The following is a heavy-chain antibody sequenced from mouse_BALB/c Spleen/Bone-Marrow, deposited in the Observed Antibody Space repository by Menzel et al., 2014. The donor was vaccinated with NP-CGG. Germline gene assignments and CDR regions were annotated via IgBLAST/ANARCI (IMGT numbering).Heavy chain of an antibody. J-gene: IGHJ3*01. V-gene: IGHV14-3*02. D-gene: IGHD1-1*01. Sequence: DVKLQESGAELVKPGAPVKLSCTASGFNIKDTHMHWVKQGPEQGLEWIGRIDPANGNTKYDPNFQGKATITADTSSNTAYLQLSSLTSEDTAVYYCSRDYGGTAWFACWGHGTLVTVSA. CDR3: SRDYGGTAWFAC. CDR1: GFNIKDTH. CDR2: IDPANGNT.